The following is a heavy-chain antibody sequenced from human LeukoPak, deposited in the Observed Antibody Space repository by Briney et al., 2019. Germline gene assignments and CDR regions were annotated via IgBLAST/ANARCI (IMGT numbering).Heavy chain of an antibody. Sequence: ASVKVSCRASGYTFIDYTMHWLRQAPGQRLDWMGWINGGSGNTKYSPEFQGRVTITRDTSASTGYMELSSLRSEDTAVYYCANPRYDSSGYYYVDWGQGTLVTVSS. CDR1: GYTFIDYT. J-gene: IGHJ4*02. V-gene: IGHV1-3*01. CDR3: ANPRYDSSGYYYVD. CDR2: INGGSGNT. D-gene: IGHD3-22*01.